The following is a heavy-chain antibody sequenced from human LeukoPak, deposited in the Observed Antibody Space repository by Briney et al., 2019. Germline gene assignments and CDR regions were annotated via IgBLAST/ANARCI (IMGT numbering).Heavy chain of an antibody. CDR3: VKALPTPGGVDTTMVIGFDY. CDR1: GFIFSDYY. Sequence: GGSLRLSCAASGFIFSDYYMSWIRQAPGRGLEYVSAISSKGSRYYADSVKGRFTTSRDNSKNTLYLQVSSLRTEDTAMYYCVKALPTPGGVDTTMVIGFDYWGQGTLVTVSS. D-gene: IGHD5-18*01. J-gene: IGHJ4*02. V-gene: IGHV3-64D*09. CDR2: ISSKGSR.